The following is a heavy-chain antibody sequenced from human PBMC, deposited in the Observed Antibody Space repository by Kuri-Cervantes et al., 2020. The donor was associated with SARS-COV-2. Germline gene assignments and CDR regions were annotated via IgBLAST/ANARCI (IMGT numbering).Heavy chain of an antibody. Sequence: SVKVSCKASGGTFSSYATSWVRQAPGQGLEWMGGIIPIFAKANYAQKFQGRVTITADQSTSTAYMELSSLRSEDTAVYYCARGPGLSDSRGYYYFYWGQGTLVTVSS. CDR2: IIPIFAKA. V-gene: IGHV1-69*13. J-gene: IGHJ4*02. CDR3: ARGPGLSDSRGYYYFY. D-gene: IGHD3-22*01. CDR1: GGTFSSYA.